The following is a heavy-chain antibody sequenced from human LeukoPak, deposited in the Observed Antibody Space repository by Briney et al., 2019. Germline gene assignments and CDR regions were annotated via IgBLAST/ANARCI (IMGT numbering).Heavy chain of an antibody. V-gene: IGHV4-34*01. J-gene: IGHJ4*02. CDR2: IDHSGST. CDR3: ARVQRWLQSIDY. Sequence: SETLSLTCAVYGGSFSGYYWSWIRQPPGKGLEWIGEIDHSGSTNYNPSLKSRVTISVDTSKNQFSLKLSSVTAADTAVYYCARVQRWLQSIDYWGQGTLVTVSS. D-gene: IGHD5-24*01. CDR1: GGSFSGYY.